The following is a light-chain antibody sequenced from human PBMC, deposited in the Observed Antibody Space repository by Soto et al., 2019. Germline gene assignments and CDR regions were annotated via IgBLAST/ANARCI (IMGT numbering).Light chain of an antibody. V-gene: IGLV1-47*01. CDR1: SSNIGSNY. CDR3: AAWDDSLRGV. CDR2: RNN. J-gene: IGLJ2*01. Sequence: QPVPTQPPSASGTPGQRVTISCSGSSSNIGSNYVYWYQQLPGTAPKLLIYRNNQRPSGVPDRFSGSKSGTSASLAISGLRSEDEADYYCAAWDDSLRGVFGGGTQLTVL.